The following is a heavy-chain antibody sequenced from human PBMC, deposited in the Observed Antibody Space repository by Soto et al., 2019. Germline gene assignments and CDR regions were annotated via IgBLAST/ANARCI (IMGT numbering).Heavy chain of an antibody. CDR3: ARSITIRQSGYAY. CDR1: GYSFTNYW. D-gene: IGHD3-3*01. Sequence: GESLKISCKGSGYSFTNYWIGWVRQMPGKGLEWMGIIYPGDSDTRYSPSFQGQVTISADKSISTAYLQWSSLKASDTAMYYCARSITIRQSGYAYWGQGTLVTVSS. V-gene: IGHV5-51*01. J-gene: IGHJ4*02. CDR2: IYPGDSDT.